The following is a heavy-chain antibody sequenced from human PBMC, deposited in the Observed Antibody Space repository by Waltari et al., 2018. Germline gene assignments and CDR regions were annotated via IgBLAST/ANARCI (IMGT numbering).Heavy chain of an antibody. J-gene: IGHJ5*02. CDR1: GGSFSGYY. V-gene: IGHV4-34*01. Sequence: QVQLQQWGAGLLKPSETLSLTCAVYGGSFSGYYWRWTRQPPGKGLEGIGEINHSGSTNYNPSLKSRVTISVDTSKNQFSLKLSSVTAADTAVYYCALRGVVRGKDWFDPWGKGTLVTVSS. CDR3: ALRGVVRGKDWFDP. D-gene: IGHD3-10*01. CDR2: INHSGST.